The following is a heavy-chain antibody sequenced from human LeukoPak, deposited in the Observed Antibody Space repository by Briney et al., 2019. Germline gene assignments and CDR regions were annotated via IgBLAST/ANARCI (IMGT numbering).Heavy chain of an antibody. D-gene: IGHD6-13*01. CDR1: GYTFTSYG. CDR3: ERDRGSSWYSPLLDYYYYGMDV. J-gene: IGHJ6*02. Sequence: ASVKVSCKASGYTFTSYGISWVRQAPGQGLEWMGWISAYNGNTNYAQKLQGRVTMTTDTSTSTAYMELRSLRSDDTAVYYCERDRGSSWYSPLLDYYYYGMDVWGQGTTVTVSS. V-gene: IGHV1-18*01. CDR2: ISAYNGNT.